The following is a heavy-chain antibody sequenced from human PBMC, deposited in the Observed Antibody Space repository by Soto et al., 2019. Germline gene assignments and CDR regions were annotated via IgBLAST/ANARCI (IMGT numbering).Heavy chain of an antibody. CDR3: ARVFHYYDSSGYSGGVNYGMDV. D-gene: IGHD3-22*01. CDR1: GYTFTGYY. J-gene: IGHJ6*02. CDR2: INPNSGGT. V-gene: IGHV1-2*02. Sequence: QVQLVQSGAEVKKPGASVKVSCKASGYTFTGYYMHWVRQAPGQGLEWMGWINPNSGGTNYAQKFKGGVTMTRDTSISTAYMELSRLRSDDTAVYYCARVFHYYDSSGYSGGVNYGMDVWGQGTTVTVSS.